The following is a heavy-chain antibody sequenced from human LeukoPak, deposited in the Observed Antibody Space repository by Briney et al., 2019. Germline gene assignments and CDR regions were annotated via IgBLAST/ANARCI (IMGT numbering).Heavy chain of an antibody. V-gene: IGHV4-34*01. CDR2: INHGGST. Sequence: SETLSLTCAVYGGSFSGYYWSWIRQPPGKGLEWIGEINHGGSTNYNPSLKSRVTISVDTSKNQFSLKLSSVTAADTAVYYCARATWFGEFHFDYWGQGTLVTVSS. J-gene: IGHJ4*02. CDR3: ARATWFGEFHFDY. D-gene: IGHD3-10*01. CDR1: GGSFSGYY.